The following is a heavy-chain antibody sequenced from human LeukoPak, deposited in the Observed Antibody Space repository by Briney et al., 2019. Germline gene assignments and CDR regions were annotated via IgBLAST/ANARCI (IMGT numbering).Heavy chain of an antibody. D-gene: IGHD1-26*01. CDR3: AKDTKWELPLGYFDL. CDR1: EFTFRTYW. CDR2: INSDGSST. J-gene: IGHJ2*01. Sequence: GSLRLSCAASEFTFRTYWMYWVRQAPGKGLVWVSRINSDGSSTSYADSVKGRFTISRDNAKNSLYLQMNSLRAEDTALYYCAKDTKWELPLGYFDLWGRGTLVTVSS. V-gene: IGHV3-74*01.